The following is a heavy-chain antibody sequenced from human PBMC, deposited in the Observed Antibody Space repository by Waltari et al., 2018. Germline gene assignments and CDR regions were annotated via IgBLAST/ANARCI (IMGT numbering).Heavy chain of an antibody. CDR2: VYSSGST. CDR3: ARSDVVVAPARNNYYFPMEV. CDR1: AGSIRRYY. Sequence: QVQLQESGPGLVKPLSTLSHTCTVSAGSIRRYYWTWVRQPPGKGLEWIGKVYSSGSTKYNPSLQSRATISIVNKTQFSLKLAAVTAADTAVYYCARSDVVVAPARNNYYFPMEVWGQGTTVTVSS. V-gene: IGHV4-4*09. D-gene: IGHD2-21*01. J-gene: IGHJ6*03.